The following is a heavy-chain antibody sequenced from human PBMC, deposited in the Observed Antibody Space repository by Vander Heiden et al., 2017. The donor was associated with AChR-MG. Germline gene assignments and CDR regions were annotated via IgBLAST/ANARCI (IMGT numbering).Heavy chain of an antibody. Sequence: EVQLVESGGGLVQPGRSRRLSCAASGFTFDDYAMHGVRQAPGKGLEWVSGISWNSGSIGYADSVKGRFTISRDNAKNSLYLQMNSLRAEDTALYYCAKDIASWGQWGTYYFDYWGQGNLVTVSS. CDR2: ISWNSGSI. CDR1: GFTFDDYA. CDR3: AKDIASWGQWGTYYFDY. J-gene: IGHJ4*02. V-gene: IGHV3-9*01. D-gene: IGHD3-16*01.